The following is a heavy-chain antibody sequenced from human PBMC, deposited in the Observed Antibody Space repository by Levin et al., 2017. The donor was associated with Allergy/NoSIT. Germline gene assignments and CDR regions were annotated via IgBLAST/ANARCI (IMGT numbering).Heavy chain of an antibody. CDR3: ARAAGFCSGGRCFWGYFDY. J-gene: IGHJ4*02. V-gene: IGHV3-21*01. CDR2: IDHTSTYI. CDR1: GFIFSSFG. Sequence: GGSLRLSCAASGFIFSSFGVHWVRQAPGKGLEWVAYIDHTSTYIYYRDSVEDRFSISRDNAKSSVFLQMNSLTVEDTAVYYCARAAGFCSGGRCFWGYFDYWGQGILVSVSS. D-gene: IGHD2-15*01.